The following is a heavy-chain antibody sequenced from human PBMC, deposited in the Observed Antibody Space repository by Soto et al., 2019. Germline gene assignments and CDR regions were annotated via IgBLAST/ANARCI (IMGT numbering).Heavy chain of an antibody. J-gene: IGHJ3*02. Sequence: PGGSLRLSCAASGFTFSSCSMNWVRQAPGKGLEWVSSISSSSSYIYYADSVKGRFTTSRDNAKNSLYLQMNSLRAEDTAVYYCARLSLRHLAYGAFDIWGQGTMVTVSS. CDR1: GFTFSSCS. CDR3: ARLSLRHLAYGAFDI. D-gene: IGHD3-9*01. CDR2: ISSSSSYI. V-gene: IGHV3-21*01.